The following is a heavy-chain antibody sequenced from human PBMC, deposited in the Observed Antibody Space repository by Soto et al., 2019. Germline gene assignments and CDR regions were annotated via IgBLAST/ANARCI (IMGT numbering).Heavy chain of an antibody. CDR3: ARGPIEVAPYDFDH. CDR1: GYTFTSYD. Sequence: QVQLVQSGAEVKKPGASVKVSCKASGYTFTSYDINWVRQATGQGLEWMGWMNPNTGNTGYAQKFQGRVTMTRNTSISTAYMEMSSRRSDDTAVYYCARGPIEVAPYDFDHWGQGTLVTVSS. V-gene: IGHV1-8*01. CDR2: MNPNTGNT. J-gene: IGHJ4*02. D-gene: IGHD6-19*01.